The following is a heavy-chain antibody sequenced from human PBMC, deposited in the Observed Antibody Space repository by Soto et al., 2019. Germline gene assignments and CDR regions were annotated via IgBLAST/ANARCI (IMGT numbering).Heavy chain of an antibody. CDR2: IYYSGST. CDR1: GGSISSYY. V-gene: IGHV4-59*01. Sequence: SETLSLTCTVSGGSISSYYWSWIRQPPGKGLEWIGYIYYSGSTNYNPSLKSRVTISVDTSKNQFSLKLSSVTAADTAVYYCARLGYVFGSGQRLYYYYYMDVWGKGTTVTVSS. D-gene: IGHD3-3*01. CDR3: ARLGYVFGSGQRLYYYYYMDV. J-gene: IGHJ6*03.